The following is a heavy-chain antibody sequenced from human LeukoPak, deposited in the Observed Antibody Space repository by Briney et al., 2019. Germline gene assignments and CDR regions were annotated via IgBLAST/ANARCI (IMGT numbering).Heavy chain of an antibody. D-gene: IGHD2-2*01. Sequence: ASVKVSCKASGYTFTSYGISWVRQAPGQGLEWMGWISAYNGNTNYAQKLQGRVTMTTDTSTSTAYMELRSLRSDDTAVYYCARGAYCSSTSRYYYYYYYMDVWGKGTTVTVSS. J-gene: IGHJ6*03. V-gene: IGHV1-18*01. CDR2: ISAYNGNT. CDR1: GYTFTSYG. CDR3: ARGAYCSSTSRYYYYYYYMDV.